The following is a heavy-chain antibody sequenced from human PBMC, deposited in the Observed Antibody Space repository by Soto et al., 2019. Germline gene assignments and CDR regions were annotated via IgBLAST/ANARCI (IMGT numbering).Heavy chain of an antibody. V-gene: IGHV5-51*01. CDR1: GYLFSIFW. D-gene: IGHD1-1*01. J-gene: IGHJ4*02. CDR2: IYPGDSEA. CDR3: ARRGTSGRDPFYLDY. Sequence: EVQLVQSGAEVKKTGESLKISCKGSGYLFSIFWIGWVRQMPGKGLEWMGIIYPGDSEARYSPSFRGQVTISADTSTNTAFLQWSSLMSSDTAVYYCARRGTSGRDPFYLDYWGQGTPVTVSS.